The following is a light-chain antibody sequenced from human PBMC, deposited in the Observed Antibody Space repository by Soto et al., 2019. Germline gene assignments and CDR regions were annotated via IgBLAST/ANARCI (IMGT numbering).Light chain of an antibody. J-gene: IGLJ1*01. CDR2: DVS. CDR3: FSHRSGDSHV. Sequence: QSALTQPPSASGSPGQSVTISCTGTSSDVGGYNYVSWYQQHPGKAPKVMIYDVSKRPSGVPDRFSGSKSGNTASLTVSGLQAEDEADYYCFSHRSGDSHVFGTGTKLTVL. CDR1: SSDVGGYNY. V-gene: IGLV2-8*01.